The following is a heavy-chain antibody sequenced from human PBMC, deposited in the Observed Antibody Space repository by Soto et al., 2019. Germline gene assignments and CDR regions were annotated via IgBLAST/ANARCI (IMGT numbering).Heavy chain of an antibody. J-gene: IGHJ4*02. Sequence: EVQLVESGGGLVQPGGSLRLSCAVSGFTLSRSWMSWVRQAPGKGLEWVAIIKQDGSEKYYVDSVKGRFIISRDNAENLLYLQLHSLRGEDTAMYSCARLGSGRYYFDLWGQVTLVTV. CDR3: ARLGSGRYYFDL. D-gene: IGHD1-26*01. V-gene: IGHV3-7*05. CDR2: IKQDGSEK. CDR1: GFTLSRSW.